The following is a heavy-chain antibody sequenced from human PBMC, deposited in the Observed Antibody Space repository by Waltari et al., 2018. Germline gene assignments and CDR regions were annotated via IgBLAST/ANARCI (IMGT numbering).Heavy chain of an antibody. D-gene: IGHD3-10*01. CDR2: INHSGST. Sequence: QVQLQQWGAGLLKPSETLSLTCAVYGGSFSGYYWSWIRPPPGKGLEWNGEINHSGSTNYNPSLKSRVTKSVDTSKNQFSLKLSSVTAADTAVYYCARALSYGSGSYYYYYMDVWGKGTTVTVSS. CDR3: ARALSYGSGSYYYYYMDV. CDR1: GGSFSGYY. J-gene: IGHJ6*03. V-gene: IGHV4-34*01.